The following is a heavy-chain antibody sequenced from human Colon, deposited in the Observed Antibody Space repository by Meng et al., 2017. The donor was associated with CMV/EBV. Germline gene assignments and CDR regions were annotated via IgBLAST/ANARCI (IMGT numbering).Heavy chain of an antibody. D-gene: IGHD2/OR15-2a*01. CDR3: VRADVTDQNNIAIAYFYGMDV. J-gene: IGHJ6*02. CDR2: ISSSSSYI. V-gene: IGHV3-21*04. Sequence: GESLKISCAASGFTFSSYSMNWVRQAPGKGLEWVSSISSSSSYIYYADSVKGRFTISRDNAKNMVYLQMDSLRANDTGVYYCVRADVTDQNNIAIAYFYGMDVWGQGTTVTVSS. CDR1: GFTFSSYS.